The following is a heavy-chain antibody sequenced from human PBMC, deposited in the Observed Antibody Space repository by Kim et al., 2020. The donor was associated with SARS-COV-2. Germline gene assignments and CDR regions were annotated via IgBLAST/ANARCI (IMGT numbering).Heavy chain of an antibody. J-gene: IGHJ4*02. V-gene: IGHV3-64D*06. D-gene: IGHD6-13*01. Sequence: YDDSVKGRFTTSSDNSKTTLYLKMSSLRAEDTAVYYCVKGIIATAGIFDYWGQGTLVTVSS. CDR3: VKGIIATAGIFDY.